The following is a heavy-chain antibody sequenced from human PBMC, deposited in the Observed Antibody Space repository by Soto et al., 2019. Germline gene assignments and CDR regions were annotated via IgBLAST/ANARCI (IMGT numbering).Heavy chain of an antibody. CDR2: ISGSGGST. CDR1: GFTFSSYA. D-gene: IGHD2-2*01. V-gene: IGHV3-23*01. CDR3: AKVNSIVVVPAASPLNDY. J-gene: IGHJ4*02. Sequence: GGSLRLSCAASGFTFSSYAMSWVRQAPGKGLEWVSAISGSGGSTYYADSVKGRFTISRDNSKNTLYLQMNSLRAEDTAVYYCAKVNSIVVVPAASPLNDYWGQGTLVTVSS.